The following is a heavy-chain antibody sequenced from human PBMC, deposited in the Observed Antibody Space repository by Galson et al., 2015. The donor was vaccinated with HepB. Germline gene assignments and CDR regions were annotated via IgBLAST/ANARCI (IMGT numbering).Heavy chain of an antibody. CDR1: GGSFSGYY. J-gene: IGHJ6*03. Sequence: SETLSLTCAVYGGSFSGYYWSWIRQPPGKGLEWIGEINHSGSTNYNPSLKSRVTISVDTSKNQFSLKLSSVTAADTAVYYCARVRRFLTAHYYYYYYMDVWGKGTTVTVSS. V-gene: IGHV4-34*01. CDR3: ARVRRFLTAHYYYYYYMDV. D-gene: IGHD3-3*01. CDR2: INHSGST.